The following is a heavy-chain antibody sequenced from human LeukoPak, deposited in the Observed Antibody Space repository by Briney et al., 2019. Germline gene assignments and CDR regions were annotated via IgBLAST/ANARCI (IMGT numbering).Heavy chain of an antibody. CDR1: GFTFSSYG. V-gene: IGHV3-33*01. Sequence: GSLRLSCAASGFTFSSYGMHWVRQAPGKGLEWVALIWYDGSNKYYADSVKGRLTISRDNSKNTLYLQMNSLRAEDTAVYYCAREGPRGDSQFDYWGQGTLVTVSS. D-gene: IGHD2-21*01. J-gene: IGHJ4*02. CDR2: IWYDGSNK. CDR3: AREGPRGDSQFDY.